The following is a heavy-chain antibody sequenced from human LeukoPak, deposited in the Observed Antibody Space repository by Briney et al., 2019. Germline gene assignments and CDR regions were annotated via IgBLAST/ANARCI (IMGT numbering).Heavy chain of an antibody. J-gene: IGHJ6*02. D-gene: IGHD3-3*01. CDR1: GFTFSSYG. Sequence: GGSLRLSCAASGFTFSSYGMHWVRQAPGKGLEWVAVISYDGSNKYYADSVKGRFTISRDNSKNTLYLQMNSLRAEDTAVYYCAKDLWPTRDDRTRYYYYGMDVWGQGTTVTVSS. CDR3: AKDLWPTRDDRTRYYYYGMDV. CDR2: ISYDGSNK. V-gene: IGHV3-30*18.